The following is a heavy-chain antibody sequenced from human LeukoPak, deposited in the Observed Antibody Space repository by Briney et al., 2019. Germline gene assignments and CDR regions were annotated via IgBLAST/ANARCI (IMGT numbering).Heavy chain of an antibody. CDR1: GFTFSSYS. J-gene: IGHJ4*02. Sequence: GGSLRLSCAASGFTFSSYSMNWVRQAPGKGLEWVSYISSSSSTIYYADSVKGRFTISRDNSKNTLYLQMNSLRAEDTAVYYCAKKSDGSGSYFYWGQGTLVTVSS. CDR2: ISSSSSTI. CDR3: AKKSDGSGSYFY. D-gene: IGHD3-10*01. V-gene: IGHV3-48*01.